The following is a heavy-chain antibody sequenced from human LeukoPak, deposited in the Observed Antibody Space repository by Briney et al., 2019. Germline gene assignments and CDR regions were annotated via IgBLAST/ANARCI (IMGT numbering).Heavy chain of an antibody. CDR2: ISGSGGST. CDR1: GFTFSSYA. V-gene: IGHV3-23*01. CDR3: AKDLVVVPAALYYFDY. J-gene: IGHJ4*02. Sequence: GGSLGLSCAASGFTFSSYAMSWVRQAPGKGLEWVSAISGSGGSTYYADSVKGRFTISRDNSKNTLYLQMNSLRAEDTAVYYCAKDLVVVPAALYYFDYWGQGTLVTVSS. D-gene: IGHD2-2*01.